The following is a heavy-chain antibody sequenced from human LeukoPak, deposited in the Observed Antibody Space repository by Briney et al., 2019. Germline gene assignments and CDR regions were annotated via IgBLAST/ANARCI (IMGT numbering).Heavy chain of an antibody. D-gene: IGHD6-19*01. CDR1: GYSLTTYG. CDR3: ARDKNHNDNSDPKYHFDH. Sequence: ASVKASCKASGYSLTTYGISWVRQAPGQGLEWMGWISAYNGHTTYAQKFQGRVTMTTDTSTNTAYMELRSLRSDDTAVYYCARDKNHNDNSDPKYHFDHWGQGTRVTVSS. CDR2: ISAYNGHT. J-gene: IGHJ4*02. V-gene: IGHV1-18*01.